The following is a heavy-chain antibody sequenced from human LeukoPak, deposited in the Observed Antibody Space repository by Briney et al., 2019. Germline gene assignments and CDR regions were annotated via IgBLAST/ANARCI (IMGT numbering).Heavy chain of an antibody. CDR3: ARSSVIGIIAASTNWFDP. CDR2: IYTSGST. J-gene: IGHJ5*02. D-gene: IGHD6-6*01. CDR1: GGSISSGSYY. V-gene: IGHV4-61*02. Sequence: SETLSLTCTVSGGSISSGSYYWSWIRQPAGKGLEWIGRIYTSGSTNYNPSLKSRVTISVDTSKNQFSLKLSSVTAADTAVYYCARSSVIGIIAASTNWFDPWGQGTLVTVSS.